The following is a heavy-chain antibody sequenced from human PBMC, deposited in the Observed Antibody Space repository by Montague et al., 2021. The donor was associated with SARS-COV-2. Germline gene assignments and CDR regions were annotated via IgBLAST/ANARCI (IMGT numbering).Heavy chain of an antibody. CDR3: ARRGGGGVFASFMYWYFDV. D-gene: IGHD2-21*01. CDR1: GGSINNYY. CDR2: IYYSGSVTT. V-gene: IGHV4-59*13. Sequence: SETLSLTCSVSGGSINNYYWGWVRQSPGKGLEWIGYIYYSGSVTTSYNPSLKSRVSISVDTSENQFSLKLTSVTAADTAVYYCARRGGGGVFASFMYWYFDVWGRGSLVTVSS. J-gene: IGHJ2*01.